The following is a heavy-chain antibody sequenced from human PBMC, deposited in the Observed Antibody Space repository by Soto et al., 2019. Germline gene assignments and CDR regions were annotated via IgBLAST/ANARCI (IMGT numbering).Heavy chain of an antibody. D-gene: IGHD6-13*01. J-gene: IGHJ3*02. Sequence: SVKVSCKASGGTFSSYTISWVRQAPGQGLEWMGRIIPILGIANYAQKFQGRVTITADKSTSTAYMELSSLRSEDTAVYYCARDLGIAAAGTAYAFDIWGQGTMVTVSS. CDR2: IIPILGIA. V-gene: IGHV1-69*04. CDR3: ARDLGIAAAGTAYAFDI. CDR1: GGTFSSYT.